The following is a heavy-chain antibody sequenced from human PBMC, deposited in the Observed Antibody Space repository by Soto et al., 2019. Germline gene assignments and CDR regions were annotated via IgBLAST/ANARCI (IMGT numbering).Heavy chain of an antibody. J-gene: IGHJ5*02. CDR2: IYATGTT. Sequence: PSETLSLTCTFSVASISGFYWSCIRNSAGKGLEWIGRIYATGTTDYNPSLKSRVMMSVDTSKKQFSLKLRSVTAADTAVYYCVRDGTKTLRDWFEPWGQGISVNVS. CDR1: VASISGFY. D-gene: IGHD1-1*01. V-gene: IGHV4-4*07. CDR3: VRDGTKTLRDWFEP.